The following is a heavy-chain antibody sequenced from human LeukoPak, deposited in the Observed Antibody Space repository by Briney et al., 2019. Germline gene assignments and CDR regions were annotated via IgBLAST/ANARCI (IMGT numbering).Heavy chain of an antibody. Sequence: GGSLRLSCVGSGFTFSSYALTWVRQAPGKGLEWVAVISYDGSNEYYADSVKGRFTISRDNSKNTLYLQMNSLRAEDTAVYYCARGGYYYDSSGLIDAFDIWGQGTMVTVSS. V-gene: IGHV3-30*04. CDR1: GFTFSSYA. CDR2: ISYDGSNE. J-gene: IGHJ3*02. CDR3: ARGGYYYDSSGLIDAFDI. D-gene: IGHD3-22*01.